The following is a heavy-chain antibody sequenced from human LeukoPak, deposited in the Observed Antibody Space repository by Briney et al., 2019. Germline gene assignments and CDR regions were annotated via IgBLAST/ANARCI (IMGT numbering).Heavy chain of an antibody. J-gene: IGHJ6*02. CDR1: GGSISSYY. Sequence: SETLSLTCTVSGGSISSYYWSWIRQPPGKGLEWIGYIYYSRSTNYNPSLKSRVTISVDTSKNQFSLKLSSVTAADTAVYYCARVSAAAGRYYYYYGMDVWGQGTTVTVSS. CDR3: ARVSAAAGRYYYYYGMDV. CDR2: IYYSRST. D-gene: IGHD6-13*01. V-gene: IGHV4-59*01.